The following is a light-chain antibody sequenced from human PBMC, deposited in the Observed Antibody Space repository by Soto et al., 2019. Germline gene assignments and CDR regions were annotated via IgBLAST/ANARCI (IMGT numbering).Light chain of an antibody. Sequence: IQMTQSPSSLSASLGDRVTISCQMSQGISSYLAWYQQKPGKAPELLIYAASTLQSGVPSRFSGSGSGTDFTLTISCLQSEDFATYYCQQYYSFPRAFGQGTKVDI. CDR1: QGISSY. J-gene: IGKJ1*01. V-gene: IGKV1D-8*01. CDR2: AAS. CDR3: QQYYSFPRA.